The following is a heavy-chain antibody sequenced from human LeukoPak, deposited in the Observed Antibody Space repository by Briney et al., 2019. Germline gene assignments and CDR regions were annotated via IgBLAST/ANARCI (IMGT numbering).Heavy chain of an antibody. D-gene: IGHD2-15*01. Sequence: SETLSLTCTVSGYSISSGYYWAWIRPPPGKGLEWIGSIYYSGSTYYNPSLKSRVTISVDTSKNQFSLKLSSVTAADTAVYYCARVAVLSGVSVAASYYYYMDVWGKGTTVTVSS. CDR2: IYYSGST. V-gene: IGHV4-38-2*02. CDR3: ARVAVLSGVSVAASYYYYMDV. CDR1: GYSISSGYY. J-gene: IGHJ6*03.